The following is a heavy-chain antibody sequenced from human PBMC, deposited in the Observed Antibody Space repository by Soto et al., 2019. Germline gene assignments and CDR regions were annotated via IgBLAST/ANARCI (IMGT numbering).Heavy chain of an antibody. CDR3: ARDRVLEQLGGSGRLGWFDP. V-gene: IGHV3-66*01. Sequence: GGSLRLSCAASGFTVSSNYMSWVRQAPGKGLEWVSVIYSGGSTYYADSVKGRFTISRDNSKNTLYLQMNSLRAEDTAVYYCARDRVLEQLGGSGRLGWFDPWGQGTLVTVSS. D-gene: IGHD6-6*01. CDR1: GFTVSSNY. CDR2: IYSGGST. J-gene: IGHJ5*02.